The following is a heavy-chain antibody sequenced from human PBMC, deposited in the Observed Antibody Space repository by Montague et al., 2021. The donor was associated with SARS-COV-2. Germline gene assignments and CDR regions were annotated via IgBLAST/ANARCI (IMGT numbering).Heavy chain of an antibody. J-gene: IGHJ4*02. V-gene: IGHV4-59*11. Sequence: SETLSLTCSVSAGSISGHYLAWIRQSPGKGLERIAYIYYSGGALYNPSLQSRVTMSVDTSNNQFSLNLTSVTPADTAVYYCARGQRRTNRPNIVLGTASQRPFDYWGQGALVTVSS. D-gene: IGHD2-21*02. CDR3: ARGQRRTNRPNIVLGTASQRPFDY. CDR1: AGSISGHY. CDR2: IYYSGGA.